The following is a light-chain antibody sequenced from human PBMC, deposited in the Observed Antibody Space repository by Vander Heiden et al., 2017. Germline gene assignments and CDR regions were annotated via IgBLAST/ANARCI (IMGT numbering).Light chain of an antibody. Sequence: QSALTQPRSVSGSPGQSVTISCTGTSSDVGGYNYVSWYQQHPGKAPKLMIDDVSKRPSGVPDRFSGSKSGNTASLTISGLQAEDEADYYCCSYAGSYTHVFGTGTKVTVL. CDR3: CSYAGSYTHV. J-gene: IGLJ1*01. CDR2: DVS. V-gene: IGLV2-11*01. CDR1: SSDVGGYNY.